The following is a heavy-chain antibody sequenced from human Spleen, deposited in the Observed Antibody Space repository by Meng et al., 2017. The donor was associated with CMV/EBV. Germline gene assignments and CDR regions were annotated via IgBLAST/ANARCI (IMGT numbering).Heavy chain of an antibody. CDR2: IGNSGDT. CDR1: GFTFSSYD. V-gene: IGHV3-13*01. Sequence: GSGFTFSSYDMHWVRQAPGKGLEWVSGIGNSGDTYYPDSVRGRFTISRKNAENSLSLQMNSLRAGDSAVYYCTRYSSSLDEDNWFDPWGQGTLVTVSS. CDR3: TRYSSSLDEDNWFDP. J-gene: IGHJ5*02. D-gene: IGHD6-6*01.